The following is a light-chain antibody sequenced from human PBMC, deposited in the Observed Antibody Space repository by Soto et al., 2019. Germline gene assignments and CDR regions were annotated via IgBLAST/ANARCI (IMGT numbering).Light chain of an antibody. V-gene: IGKV1-39*01. J-gene: IGKJ3*01. CDR1: QSISSY. CDR3: QQSYSTPRIT. CDR2: AAS. Sequence: IQMTRSPSSLASSLVDRVTITCRARQSISSYLNWYQQKPGKAPKLLIYAASSLQSGVPSRFSGSGSGTDFTLTISSLQPEDFATYYCQQSYSTPRITFGPGTKVDI.